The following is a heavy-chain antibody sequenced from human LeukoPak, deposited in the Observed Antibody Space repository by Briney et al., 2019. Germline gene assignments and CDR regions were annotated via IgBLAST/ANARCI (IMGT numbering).Heavy chain of an antibody. CDR3: ARSRPGSYYYDSSGYYVGGEYHYYYGMDV. CDR1: GFTVSSNY. Sequence: GGSLRLSCAASGFTVSSNYMSWVRQAPGKGLEWVSVIYSGGSTYYADSVKGRFTISRDNSKNTLYLQMNSLRAEDTAVYYCARSRPGSYYYDSSGYYVGGEYHYYYGMDVWGQGTTVTVSS. CDR2: IYSGGST. V-gene: IGHV3-53*01. J-gene: IGHJ6*02. D-gene: IGHD3-22*01.